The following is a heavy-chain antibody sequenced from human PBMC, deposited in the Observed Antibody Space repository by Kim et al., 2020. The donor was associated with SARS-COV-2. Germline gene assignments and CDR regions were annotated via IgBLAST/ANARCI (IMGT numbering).Heavy chain of an antibody. D-gene: IGHD2-2*01. CDR2: ISYDGSNK. J-gene: IGHJ2*01. CDR3: ANKIGVVRSTSRYFYF. V-gene: IGHV3-30*18. CDR1: GFTFSSYG. Sequence: GGSLRLSCAASGFTFSSYGMHWVRQAPGKGLEWVAVISYDGSNKNYADSVKGRFTISRDNSKNTLYLQMNSLRAEDTAVYYCANKIGVVRSTSRYFYF.